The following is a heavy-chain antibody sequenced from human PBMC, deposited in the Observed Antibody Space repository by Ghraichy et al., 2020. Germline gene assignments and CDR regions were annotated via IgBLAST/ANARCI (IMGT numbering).Heavy chain of an antibody. J-gene: IGHJ4*02. CDR1: GFTFSSYA. V-gene: IGHV3-23*01. CDR2: ISGSGGST. CDR3: AKDPNYYGSGSYNY. D-gene: IGHD3-10*01. Sequence: GGSLRLSCAASGFTFSSYAMSWVRQAPGKGLEWVSAISGSGGSTYYADSVKGRFTISRDNSKNTLYLQMNSLRAEDTAVYYCAKDPNYYGSGSYNYWGQGTLVTVSS.